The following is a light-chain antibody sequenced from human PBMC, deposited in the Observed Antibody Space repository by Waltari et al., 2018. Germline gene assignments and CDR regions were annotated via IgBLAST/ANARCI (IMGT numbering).Light chain of an antibody. CDR2: GAS. Sequence: EVVLTQSPGTLALSTGERATLSCRASQSVSRSRIAWYLHKPGQAPRLLIYGASGRATGIPDRFSGSGSGTDFTLTISRVEPEDFSVYYCQQFGSSVMYTFGQGTKLEIE. J-gene: IGKJ2*01. CDR1: QSVSRSR. V-gene: IGKV3-20*01. CDR3: QQFGSSVMYT.